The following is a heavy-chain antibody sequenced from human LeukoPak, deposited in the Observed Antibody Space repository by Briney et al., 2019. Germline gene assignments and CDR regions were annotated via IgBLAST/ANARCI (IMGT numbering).Heavy chain of an antibody. CDR3: AKGTYSGSYANAFDI. D-gene: IGHD1-26*01. CDR2: ISWNSGSI. J-gene: IGHJ3*02. Sequence: PGRSLRLSCAASGFTFDDYAMHWVRQAPGKGLEWVSGISWNSGSIGYADSVKGRFTISRDNAKNSLYLRMNSLRAEDTALYYCAKGTYSGSYANAFDIWGQGTMVTVSS. CDR1: GFTFDDYA. V-gene: IGHV3-9*01.